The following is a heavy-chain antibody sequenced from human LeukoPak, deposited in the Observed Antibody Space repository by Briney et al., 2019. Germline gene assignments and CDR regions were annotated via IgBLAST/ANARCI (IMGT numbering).Heavy chain of an antibody. V-gene: IGHV1-3*01. D-gene: IGHD3-10*01. Sequence: ASVKVSCKASGYTFTSYAMHRVRQAPGQRLEGRGWINAGTGNTKYSQKFQDRVTITRDTSARTAYMELSSLRSEDTAVYYCARARLTLTMVRGVIITSSRSWFDPWGQGTLVTVSS. CDR2: INAGTGNT. CDR3: ARARLTLTMVRGVIITSSRSWFDP. J-gene: IGHJ5*02. CDR1: GYTFTSYA.